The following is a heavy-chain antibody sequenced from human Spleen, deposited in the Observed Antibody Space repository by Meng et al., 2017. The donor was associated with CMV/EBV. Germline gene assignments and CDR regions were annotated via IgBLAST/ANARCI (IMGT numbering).Heavy chain of an antibody. Sequence: GGSISSSSYYWGWIRQPPGKGLEWIGSIYYSGSTYYNPSLKSRVTISVDMSKNQFSLKLSSVTAADTAVYYCARDRRVFGVVSMFDPWGQGTLVTVSS. CDR3: ARDRRVFGVVSMFDP. J-gene: IGHJ5*02. V-gene: IGHV4-39*07. D-gene: IGHD3-3*01. CDR1: GGSISSSSYY. CDR2: IYYSGST.